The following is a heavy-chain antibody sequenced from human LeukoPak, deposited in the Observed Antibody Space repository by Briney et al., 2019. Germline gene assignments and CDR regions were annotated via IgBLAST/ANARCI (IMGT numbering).Heavy chain of an antibody. CDR1: GFTFSSYS. V-gene: IGHV3-30*04. J-gene: IGHJ4*02. Sequence: GGSLRLACAASGFTFSSYSVHWVRQAPGKGLEWVAVISYDETTIYYADSVKGRFTISRDNSKNTLYLQMNSLRPEDTAVYYCARGPQYSYGILGYWGQGTLVTVSS. CDR2: ISYDETTI. CDR3: ARGPQYSYGILGY. D-gene: IGHD5-18*01.